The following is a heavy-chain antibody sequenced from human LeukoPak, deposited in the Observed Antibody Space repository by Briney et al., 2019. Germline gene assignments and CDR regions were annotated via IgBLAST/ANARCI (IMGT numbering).Heavy chain of an antibody. CDR3: ARGGYYGSGNDFRFDP. J-gene: IGHJ5*02. CDR1: GCSVNSYY. Sequence: SETLSLTCTVYGCSVNSYYWSCIRQPPGKGLECTGYSHYTGRTNYNPSLKTRATISVDTSKSQFSLKLSSVTAADTAIYYCARGGYYGSGNDFRFDPWGQGTLVTVSS. D-gene: IGHD3-10*01. V-gene: IGHV4-59*02. CDR2: SHYTGRT.